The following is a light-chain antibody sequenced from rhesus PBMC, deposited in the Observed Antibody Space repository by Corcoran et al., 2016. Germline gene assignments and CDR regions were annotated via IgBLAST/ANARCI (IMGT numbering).Light chain of an antibody. CDR3: QHGYGTPFT. V-gene: IGKV1-74*01. Sequence: DIQMTQSPSSLSASVGDRVTITCQASQGVNNNLAWYQQKRGKVPKLLIYKASTLQSGVPSRFSGSASGTDFSLTISSLQPEDFATYYGQHGYGTPFTFGPGTKLDMK. J-gene: IGKJ3*01. CDR1: QGVNNN. CDR2: KAS.